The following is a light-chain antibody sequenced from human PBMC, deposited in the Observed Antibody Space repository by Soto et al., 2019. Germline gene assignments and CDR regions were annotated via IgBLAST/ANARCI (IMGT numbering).Light chain of an antibody. V-gene: IGLV2-14*01. CDR1: SSDVGDNNY. Sequence: QSALTQPASASGSPGQSITISCTGTSSDVGDNNYVSWFQQYPGKAPKLMIYDVSNRPSGVSNRFSGSKSGNTASLTISGLQAEDEADYYCSSYTSSSAVLFGGGTKLTVL. CDR3: SSYTSSSAVL. CDR2: DVS. J-gene: IGLJ3*02.